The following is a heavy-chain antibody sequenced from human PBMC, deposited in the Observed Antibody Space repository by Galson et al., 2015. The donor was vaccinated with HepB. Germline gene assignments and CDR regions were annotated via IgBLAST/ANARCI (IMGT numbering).Heavy chain of an antibody. Sequence: SLRLSCAASGFSFSSYGMHWVRQAPGKGLEWVAAIWYDGSNEYYGDSVRGRFTISRDNSKNTLFLQMNSLRAEDTAVYYCAREYFYDVLTGFLGLGYHGMDVWGRGTTVTVSS. CDR1: GFSFSSYG. V-gene: IGHV3-33*01. J-gene: IGHJ6*02. CDR2: IWYDGSNE. CDR3: AREYFYDVLTGFLGLGYHGMDV. D-gene: IGHD3-9*01.